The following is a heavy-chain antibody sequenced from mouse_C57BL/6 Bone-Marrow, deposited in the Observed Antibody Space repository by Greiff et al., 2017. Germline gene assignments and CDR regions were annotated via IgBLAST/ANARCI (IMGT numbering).Heavy chain of an antibody. Sequence: VQLQQPGAELVRPGASVKLSCTASGFNIRDDYMHWVKQRPEQGLEWIGWIDPENGDTEYAPKFQGKATITADTSSNTSYLQLSSLTSEDTAVYYCTTVTTVVAKGFAYWGRGTLVTVSA. CDR1: GFNIRDDY. CDR3: TTVTTVVAKGFAY. D-gene: IGHD1-1*01. J-gene: IGHJ3*01. CDR2: IDPENGDT. V-gene: IGHV14-4*01.